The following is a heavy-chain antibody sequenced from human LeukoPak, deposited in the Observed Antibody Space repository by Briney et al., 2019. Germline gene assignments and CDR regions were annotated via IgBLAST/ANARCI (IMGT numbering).Heavy chain of an antibody. J-gene: IGHJ4*02. Sequence: NPSETLSLTCAVYGGSFSGYYWSWIRQPPGKGLEWIGEINNSGSTNCNPSLKSRVTISVDTSKNQFSLKLSSVTAADTAVYYCARGDGRDGYKGRLEYWGQGNLVTVSS. D-gene: IGHD5-24*01. CDR1: GGSFSGYY. CDR2: INNSGST. V-gene: IGHV4-34*01. CDR3: ARGDGRDGYKGRLEY.